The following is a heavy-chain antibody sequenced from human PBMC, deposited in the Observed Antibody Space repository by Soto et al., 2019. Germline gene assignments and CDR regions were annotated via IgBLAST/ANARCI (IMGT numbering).Heavy chain of an antibody. J-gene: IGHJ5*02. V-gene: IGHV2-5*02. CDR1: GFSVTTTGEG. CDR3: AHRRATYRFNWFDP. D-gene: IGHD3-3*01. CDR2: IYWDDDK. Sequence: QITLKETGPTLVKPTQTLTLTCTFSGFSVTTTGEGVGWIRQPPGKALEWLALIYWDDDKRYSPSLKRRLTITRETSKNQVVLTMTNMDPVDTATYYCAHRRATYRFNWFDPWGQGTLVTVSS.